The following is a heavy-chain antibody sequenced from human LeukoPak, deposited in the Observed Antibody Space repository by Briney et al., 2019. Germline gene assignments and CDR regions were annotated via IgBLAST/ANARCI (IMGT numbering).Heavy chain of an antibody. CDR3: AVWFGDLLRAEYFQH. D-gene: IGHD3-10*01. CDR2: ISYDGTNK. J-gene: IGHJ1*01. CDR1: GITFSSYA. V-gene: IGHV3-30-3*01. Sequence: GGSLRLSCAASGITFSSYAMHWVRQAPGKGLEWVAVISYDGTNKYYADSVKGRFTISRDNSRNTLQVQMNSLRAEDTAVYYCAVWFGDLLRAEYFQHWGQGTLVTVSS.